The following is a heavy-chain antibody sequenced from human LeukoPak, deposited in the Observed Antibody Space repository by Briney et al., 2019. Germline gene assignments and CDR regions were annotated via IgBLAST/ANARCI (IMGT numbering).Heavy chain of an antibody. CDR1: GFTFSSYA. CDR3: AKDSPRFLEWLLWVDY. Sequence: SGGSLRLSCAASGFTFSSYAMSWVRQAPGKGLEWVSAISGSGGSTYYADSVKGRFTTSRDNSKNTLYLQMNSLRAEDTAVYYCAKDSPRFLEWLLWVDYWGQGTLVTVSS. CDR2: ISGSGGST. V-gene: IGHV3-23*01. J-gene: IGHJ4*02. D-gene: IGHD3-3*01.